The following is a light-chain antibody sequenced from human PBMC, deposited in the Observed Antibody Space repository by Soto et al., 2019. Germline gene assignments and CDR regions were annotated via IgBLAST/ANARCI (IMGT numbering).Light chain of an antibody. CDR3: QQYNNWNHT. CDR2: GAS. CDR1: LSVGSN. J-gene: IGKJ2*01. V-gene: IGKV3-15*01. Sequence: EIVMTQSPATLSVSPGERATLSCRASLSVGSNLACYQQKPGQAPRLLIYGASTRATGIPARFSGSGSGTEFTLTISSLQSEDFAVYYCQQYNNWNHTFGQGTKLEIK.